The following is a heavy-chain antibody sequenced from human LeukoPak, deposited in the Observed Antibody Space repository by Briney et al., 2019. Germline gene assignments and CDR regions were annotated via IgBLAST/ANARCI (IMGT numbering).Heavy chain of an antibody. CDR3: ARAGPSSGSYSWYFDY. D-gene: IGHD1-26*01. J-gene: IGHJ4*02. Sequence: SETLSLTCTVSGGSISSYYWSWIWQPPGKGLEWIGYIYYSGSTNYNPSLKSRVTISVDTSENQFSLKLSSVTAADTAVYYCARAGPSSGSYSWYFDYWGQGTLVTVSS. CDR1: GGSISSYY. V-gene: IGHV4-59*01. CDR2: IYYSGST.